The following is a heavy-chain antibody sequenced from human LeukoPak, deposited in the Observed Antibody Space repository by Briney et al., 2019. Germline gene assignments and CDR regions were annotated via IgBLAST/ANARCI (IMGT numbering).Heavy chain of an antibody. J-gene: IGHJ5*02. V-gene: IGHV3-53*01. D-gene: IGHD3-10*01. CDR2: FYRGDTT. Sequence: GGSLRLSCAASGFSVSSSYMYWVRQAPGKGLEWVSFFYRGDTTYYAESVRGRFTISRDNSKNTLYLLMNSLIPEDTAVYYCARDLHYYGSGPWGQGTLVTVSS. CDR1: GFSVSSSY. CDR3: ARDLHYYGSGP.